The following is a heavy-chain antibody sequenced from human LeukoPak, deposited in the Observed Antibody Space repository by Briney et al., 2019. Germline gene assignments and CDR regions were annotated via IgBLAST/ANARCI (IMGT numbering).Heavy chain of an antibody. V-gene: IGHV3-21*01. CDR3: ARDSKAAAGTFPLDY. CDR1: GFTFSSYS. Sequence: GGSLRLSCAASGFTFSSYSMNWVRQAPGKGLEWVSSISSSSSYIYYADSVKGRFTISRDNAKNSLYLQMNSLRAEDTAVYYCARDSKAAAGTFPLDYWGQGTLVTVSS. D-gene: IGHD6-13*01. J-gene: IGHJ4*02. CDR2: ISSSSSYI.